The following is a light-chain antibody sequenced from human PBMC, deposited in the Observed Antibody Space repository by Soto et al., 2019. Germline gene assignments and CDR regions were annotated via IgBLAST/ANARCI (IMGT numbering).Light chain of an antibody. J-gene: IGKJ1*01. V-gene: IGKV4-1*01. CDR3: QQFYGTPRT. CDR2: CAS. Sequence: DIVMTQSPDSLAVSLGERATINCKSSQSVLSSSNNKNYLAWYQQKPGQPPKLLIYCASTRESGVPHRFSGAESGTHFTLTVSSLQAEDVAVYYCQQFYGTPRTFGQPTKVEIK. CDR1: QSVLSSSNNKNY.